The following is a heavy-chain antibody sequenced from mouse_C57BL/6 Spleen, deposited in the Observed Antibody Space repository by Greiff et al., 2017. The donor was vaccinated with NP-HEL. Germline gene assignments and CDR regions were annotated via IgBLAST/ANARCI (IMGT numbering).Heavy chain of an antibody. CDR2: IWRGGST. Sequence: VQLQQSGPGLVQPSQSLSITCTVSGFSLTSYGVHWVRQSPGKGLEWLGVIWRGGSTDYNAAFMSRLSITKDNSKSQVSFKMNSLQADDTAIYYCAKNKMGQGSHYFDYWGQSTTLTVSS. CDR1: GFSLTSYG. CDR3: AKNKMGQGSHYFDY. D-gene: IGHD3-3*01. V-gene: IGHV2-5*01. J-gene: IGHJ2*01.